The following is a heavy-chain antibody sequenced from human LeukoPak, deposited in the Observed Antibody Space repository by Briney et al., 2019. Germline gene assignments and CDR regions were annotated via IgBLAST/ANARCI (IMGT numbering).Heavy chain of an antibody. Sequence: SETLSLTCSVSGGFSSTNYWSWIRQPPGKGLEWIGYTYYSGNTNYNPSLKSRVTMSIDTSKNQFSLKLSSVTAADTAVYFCARVQYTTGHYVYYFDYWGQGTLVTVST. J-gene: IGHJ4*02. CDR1: GGFSSTNY. D-gene: IGHD6-19*01. CDR3: ARVQYTTGHYVYYFDY. CDR2: TYYSGNT. V-gene: IGHV4-59*01.